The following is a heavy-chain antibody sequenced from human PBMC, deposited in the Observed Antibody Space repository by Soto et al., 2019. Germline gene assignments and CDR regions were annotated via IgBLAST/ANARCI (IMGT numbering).Heavy chain of an antibody. CDR3: ARDLVLRFLEWPPHYYGMDV. CDR2: IIPIFGTA. CDR1: GGTFSSYA. V-gene: IGHV1-69*06. J-gene: IGHJ6*02. Sequence: SVKVSCKASGGTFSSYAISWGRQAPGQGLEWMGGIIPIFGTANYAQKFQGRVTITADKSTSTAYMELSSLRSEDTAVYYCARDLVLRFLEWPPHYYGMDVWGQGTTVTVSS. D-gene: IGHD3-3*01.